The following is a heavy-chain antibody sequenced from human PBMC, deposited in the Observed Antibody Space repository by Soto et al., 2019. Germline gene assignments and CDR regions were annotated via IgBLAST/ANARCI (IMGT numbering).Heavy chain of an antibody. Sequence: QVQLQESGPGLVRPSETLSLTCTVSGGSISDYYWSWIRQPPGKGLEWIGYISYTGSTNYNPSLKSRVTLSVDTSRKQVSLRLSSVTAADTAVYYCARDKPPMVRGVGMDVWGQGTTLTVSS. D-gene: IGHD3-10*01. CDR1: GGSISDYY. CDR3: ARDKPPMVRGVGMDV. V-gene: IGHV4-59*01. CDR2: ISYTGST. J-gene: IGHJ6*02.